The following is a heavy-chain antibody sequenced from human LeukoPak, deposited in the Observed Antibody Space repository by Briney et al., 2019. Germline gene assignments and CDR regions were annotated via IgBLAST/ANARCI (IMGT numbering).Heavy chain of an antibody. Sequence: ASVKVSCKASGYTFTRYGISWVRQAPGQGLEWMGWISAYNGNTNYAQKLQGRVTMTTDTSTSTAYMELRSLRSDDTAVYYCARSRNYYGSGSYYNSNFYYFDYWGQGTLVTVSS. V-gene: IGHV1-18*01. J-gene: IGHJ4*02. D-gene: IGHD3-10*01. CDR2: ISAYNGNT. CDR3: ARSRNYYGSGSYYNSNFYYFDY. CDR1: GYTFTRYG.